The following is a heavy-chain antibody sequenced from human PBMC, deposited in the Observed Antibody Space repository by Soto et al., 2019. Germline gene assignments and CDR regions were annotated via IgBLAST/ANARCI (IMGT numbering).Heavy chain of an antibody. V-gene: IGHV4-59*08. CDR1: GGSISTYY. CDR2: IYYSGST. J-gene: IGHJ6*02. Sequence: SETLSLTCTVSGGSISTYYWSWIRQPPGKGLEWIGYIYYSGSTNYSPSLKSRVTISVDTSKNQFSLKLSSVTAADTAVYYCARRLYYDSSGFEGGGMDVWGQGTTVTLSS. D-gene: IGHD3-22*01. CDR3: ARRLYYDSSGFEGGGMDV.